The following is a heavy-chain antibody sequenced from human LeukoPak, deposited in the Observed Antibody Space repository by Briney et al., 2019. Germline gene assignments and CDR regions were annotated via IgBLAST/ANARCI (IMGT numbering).Heavy chain of an antibody. CDR3: ARGPSSDLRTGFFFGYFDD. CDR2: VIPFLGTT. Sequence: ASVKLSCKASGCTFSNDSVSWVRQAPAEGLKWMGRVIPFLGTTNCAHNFQGRVTITADQDTQTAYMELRSLRSEDTAVYFCARGPSSDLRTGFFFGYFDDWGQGTLITVSS. V-gene: IGHV1-69*08. CDR1: GCTFSNDS. J-gene: IGHJ4*02. D-gene: IGHD3/OR15-3a*01.